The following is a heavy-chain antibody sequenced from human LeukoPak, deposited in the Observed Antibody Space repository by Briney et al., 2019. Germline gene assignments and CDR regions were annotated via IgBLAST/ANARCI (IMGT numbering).Heavy chain of an antibody. CDR2: IYHRGSV. J-gene: IGHJ5*02. Sequence: SETLSLTCAVSGYAISNYNWWGWIRQSPGKGLEWIGYIYHRGSVYYNPSLKSRVTVSMDTSKNHFSLKLTSVTFLDTAVYFCARSVGSGLALDLWGQGVLVTVSS. CDR1: GYAISNYNW. CDR3: ARSVGSGLALDL. D-gene: IGHD1-26*01. V-gene: IGHV4-28*05.